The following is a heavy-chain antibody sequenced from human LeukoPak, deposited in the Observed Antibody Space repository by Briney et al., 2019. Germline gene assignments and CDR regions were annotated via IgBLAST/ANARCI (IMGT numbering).Heavy chain of an antibody. CDR3: ASSGNYYPYLLDY. CDR2: IYSGDST. D-gene: IGHD1-26*01. CDR1: GLIVSSNY. J-gene: IGHJ4*02. V-gene: IGHV3-53*01. Sequence: GGSLRLSCAASGLIVSSNYMSWVRQAPGKGLEWVSVIYSGDSTYYADSVKGRFTISRDNSKNTLYLQMNSLRAEDTAVYFCASSGNYYPYLLDYWGQGTLVTVSS.